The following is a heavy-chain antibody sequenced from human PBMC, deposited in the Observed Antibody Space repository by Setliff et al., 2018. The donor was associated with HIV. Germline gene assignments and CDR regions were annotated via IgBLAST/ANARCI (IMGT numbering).Heavy chain of an antibody. Sequence: SETLSLTCSVFGGSISSRSYYWGWIRQSPGQGLEWIGNILSGGNTYYNPSLKSRVSMSVDTSKNQFSLKLNSVTAADTAIYYCARTSSKFYAGNGMDVWGKGTTVTVSS. V-gene: IGHV4-39*01. D-gene: IGHD6-13*01. CDR3: ARTSSKFYAGNGMDV. CDR1: GGSISSRSYY. J-gene: IGHJ6*04. CDR2: ILSGGNT.